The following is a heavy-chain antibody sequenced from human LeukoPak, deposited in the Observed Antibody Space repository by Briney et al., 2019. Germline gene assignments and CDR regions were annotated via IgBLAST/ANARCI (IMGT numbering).Heavy chain of an antibody. D-gene: IGHD1-26*01. J-gene: IGHJ4*02. CDR3: ARGKYSGSYEIDY. V-gene: IGHV1-69*13. CDR2: IIPIFGTA. CDR1: GGTFSRYA. Sequence: ASVKVSCKASGGTFSRYAISWVRQAPGQGLEWMGGIIPIFGTANYAQKFQGRVTITADESTSTAYMELSCLRSEDTAVYYCARGKYSGSYEIDYWGQGTLVTVSS.